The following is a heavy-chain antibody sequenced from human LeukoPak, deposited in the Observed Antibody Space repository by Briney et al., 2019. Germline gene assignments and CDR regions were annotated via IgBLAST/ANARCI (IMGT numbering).Heavy chain of an antibody. CDR1: GGSISSYY. D-gene: IGHD5-12*01. CDR3: ARDRWLGY. CDR2: IYYSGST. Sequence: SETLSLTCTVSGGSISSYYWSWIRQPPGKGLEWLGYIYYSGSTNYNPSLKSRVTISVDTSKIQFSLKLASVTTADTAVYYCARDRWLGYWGQGTLVTVSS. J-gene: IGHJ4*02. V-gene: IGHV4-59*01.